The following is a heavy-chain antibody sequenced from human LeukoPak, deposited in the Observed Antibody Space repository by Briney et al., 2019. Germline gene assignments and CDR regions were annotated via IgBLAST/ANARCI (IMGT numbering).Heavy chain of an antibody. CDR2: INPNSGGT. Sequence: ASVKVSCKASGYTFTGYYMHWVRQAPGQGLEWMGWINPNSGGTNYAQKFQGRVTMTRDASISTAYMELSRLRSDDTAVYYCARDPYCSSSSCYPPDSWGQGTLVTVSS. CDR1: GYTFTGYY. D-gene: IGHD2-2*01. J-gene: IGHJ4*02. CDR3: ARDPYCSSSSCYPPDS. V-gene: IGHV1-2*02.